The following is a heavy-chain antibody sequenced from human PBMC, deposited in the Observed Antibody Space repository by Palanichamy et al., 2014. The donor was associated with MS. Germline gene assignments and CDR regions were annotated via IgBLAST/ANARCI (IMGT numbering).Heavy chain of an antibody. Sequence: QVQLVQSGAEVKKPGASVKVSRKASGYTFTSYGISWVRQAPGQGLEWMGWISAYNGNTNYAQKLQGRVTMTTDTSTSTAYMELRSLRSDDTAVYYCARAPRDIVATMGVGYFDYWGQGTLVTVSS. CDR1: GYTFTSYG. CDR3: ARAPRDIVATMGVGYFDY. J-gene: IGHJ4*02. V-gene: IGHV1-18*01. D-gene: IGHD5-12*01. CDR2: ISAYNGNT.